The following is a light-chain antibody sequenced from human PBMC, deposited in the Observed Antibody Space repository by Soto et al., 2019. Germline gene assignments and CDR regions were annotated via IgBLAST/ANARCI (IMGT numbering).Light chain of an antibody. Sequence: EIVMTQSPATLSVSPGERATLSCRASQSVGSSLAWYQQEPGQAPRLRIYGGSTRATGIPARFSGSGSGTEFTLTISSLQSEDFAVYFCQQYKNWPPITFGQGTRLEIK. CDR2: GGS. CDR1: QSVGSS. V-gene: IGKV3-15*01. CDR3: QQYKNWPPIT. J-gene: IGKJ5*01.